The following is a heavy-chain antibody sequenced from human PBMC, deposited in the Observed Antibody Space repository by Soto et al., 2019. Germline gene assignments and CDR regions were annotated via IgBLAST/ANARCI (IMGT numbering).Heavy chain of an antibody. CDR2: IIPILGIA. J-gene: IGHJ3*02. V-gene: IGHV1-69*02. CDR3: ASIEMATNDAFDI. Sequence: QVQLVQSGAEVKKPGSSVKVSCKASGGAFSSYTISWVRQAPGQGLEWMGRIIPILGIANYAQKFQGRVTITADKSTSTAYMELSSLRSEDTAVYYCASIEMATNDAFDIWGQGTMVTVSS. D-gene: IGHD5-12*01. CDR1: GGAFSSYT.